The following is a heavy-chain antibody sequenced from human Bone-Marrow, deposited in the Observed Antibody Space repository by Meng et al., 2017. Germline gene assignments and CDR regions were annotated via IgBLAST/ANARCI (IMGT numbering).Heavy chain of an antibody. D-gene: IGHD6-13*01. Sequence: ASVKVSCKASGYTFTSYDINWVRQATGQGLEWMGWMNPNSGNTGYAQKFQGRVTITADESTSTAYMELSSLRSEDTAVYYCARAPGIAALAYYFDYWGQGTLVTVSS. V-gene: IGHV1-8*01. CDR1: GYTFTSYD. CDR2: MNPNSGNT. J-gene: IGHJ4*02. CDR3: ARAPGIAALAYYFDY.